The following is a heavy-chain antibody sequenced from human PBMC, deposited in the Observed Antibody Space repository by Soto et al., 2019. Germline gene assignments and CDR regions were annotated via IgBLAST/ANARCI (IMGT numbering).Heavy chain of an antibody. D-gene: IGHD3-10*01. CDR1: GFTFSNAW. Sequence: PGGSLRLSCAASGFTFSNAWMSWVRQAPGKGLEWVGRIKSKTDGGTTDYAAPVKGRFTISRDNAKNTLYLQMNSLRAEDTAVYYCARDGWDYYGSGSGYYYYYYGMDVWGQGTTVTVSS. V-gene: IGHV3-15*05. CDR2: IKSKTDGGTT. J-gene: IGHJ6*02. CDR3: ARDGWDYYGSGSGYYYYYYGMDV.